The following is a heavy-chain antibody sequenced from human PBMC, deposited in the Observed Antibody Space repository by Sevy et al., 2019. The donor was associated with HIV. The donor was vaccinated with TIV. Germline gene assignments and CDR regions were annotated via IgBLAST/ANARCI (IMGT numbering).Heavy chain of an antibody. CDR1: GFSFTDFW. V-gene: IGHV3-7*01. CDR3: ARRYFDL. J-gene: IGHJ4*02. Sequence: GGFLRLSCKASGFSFTDFWMQWVRQVPGKGPERVANINQDGSEMYYVDSVKGRFTISRDNAESALYLQMHGLRAEDAATYFCARRYFDLWGQGTVVTVSS. CDR2: INQDGSEM.